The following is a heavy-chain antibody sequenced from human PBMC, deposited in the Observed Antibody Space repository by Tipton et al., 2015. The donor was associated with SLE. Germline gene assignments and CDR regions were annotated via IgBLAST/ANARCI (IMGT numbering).Heavy chain of an antibody. J-gene: IGHJ4*02. V-gene: IGHV1-8*01. Sequence: QLVQSGAEVQKPGASVKVSCKASGYAFSSYDINWVRQASGQGLEWMGRMNPKSGNTGFAQKFQGRVTMTRNNAITTAYMELSSLRSEDTAIYYCTRRCGKGFAYWGQGTLITVSS. D-gene: IGHD4-23*01. CDR3: TRRCGKGFAY. CDR1: GYAFSSYD. CDR2: MNPKSGNT.